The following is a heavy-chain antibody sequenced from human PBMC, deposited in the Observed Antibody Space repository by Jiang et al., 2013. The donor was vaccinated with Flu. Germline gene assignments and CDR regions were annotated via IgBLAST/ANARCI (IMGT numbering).Heavy chain of an antibody. J-gene: IGHJ6*02. CDR1: GGSFSGYY. V-gene: IGHV4-34*01. CDR2: INHSGST. Sequence: LLKPSETLSLTCAVYGGSFSGYYWSWIRQPPGKGLEWIGEINHSGSTNHNPSLKSRVTISVDTSKNQFSLKLSSVTAADTAVYYCARARRGYYDFLNWYYGMDVWGQGTTVTVSS. D-gene: IGHD3-3*01. CDR3: ARARRGYYDFLNWYYGMDV.